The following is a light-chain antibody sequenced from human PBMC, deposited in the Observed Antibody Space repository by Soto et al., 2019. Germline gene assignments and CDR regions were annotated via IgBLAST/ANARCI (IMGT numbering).Light chain of an antibody. J-gene: IGKJ4*01. CDR2: SAS. V-gene: IGKV1-39*01. CDR3: QQTYSAPPT. Sequence: DFQMTQSPSSLSASVGDRVTIICRASQSIANYLNWYQQKPGKAPSLLIYSASTLQSGVPSRFSGSGSGTDFTLTMSSLQPEDFATYFCQQTYSAPPTFGGGTKVEIK. CDR1: QSIANY.